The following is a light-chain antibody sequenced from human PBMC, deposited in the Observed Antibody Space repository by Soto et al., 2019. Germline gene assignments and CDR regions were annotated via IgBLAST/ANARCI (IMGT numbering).Light chain of an antibody. CDR2: SNN. Sequence: QSVLTQPPSASGTPGQRVTISCFGSSSNIGSNTVNWYQQLPGTAPKLVIYSNNQRPSGVPDRFSGSKSGTSASLVISDLQSDDEAVYYCGPWDDSLNGWVFGGGTKVTVL. J-gene: IGLJ3*02. V-gene: IGLV1-44*01. CDR3: GPWDDSLNGWV. CDR1: SSNIGSNT.